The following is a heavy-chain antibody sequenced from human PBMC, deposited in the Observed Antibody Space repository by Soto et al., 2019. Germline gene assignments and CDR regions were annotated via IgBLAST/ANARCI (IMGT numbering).Heavy chain of an antibody. CDR3: ARDFRIAARPGYFDY. CDR1: GGTFSSYA. Sequence: QVQLVQSGAEVKKPGSSVKVSCKASGGTFSSYAISWVRQAPGQGLEWMGGIIPIFGTANYAQKFQGRVTITADKATSTAYMELSSLRSEDTAVYYCARDFRIAARPGYFDYWGQGTLVTVSS. D-gene: IGHD6-6*01. V-gene: IGHV1-69*06. CDR2: IIPIFGTA. J-gene: IGHJ4*02.